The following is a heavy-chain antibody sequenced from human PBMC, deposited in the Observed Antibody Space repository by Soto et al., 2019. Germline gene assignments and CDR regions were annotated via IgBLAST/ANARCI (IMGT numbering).Heavy chain of an antibody. Sequence: GGSLRLSCAASGFTFSSYGMHWVRQAPGKGLEWVAVIWYDGSNKYYADSVKGRFTISRDNSKNTLYLQMNSLRAEDTAVYYCARDGFEGWYAPHSYYYYYGMDVWGQGTTVTVSS. J-gene: IGHJ6*02. D-gene: IGHD6-13*01. CDR1: GFTFSSYG. V-gene: IGHV3-33*01. CDR3: ARDGFEGWYAPHSYYYYYGMDV. CDR2: IWYDGSNK.